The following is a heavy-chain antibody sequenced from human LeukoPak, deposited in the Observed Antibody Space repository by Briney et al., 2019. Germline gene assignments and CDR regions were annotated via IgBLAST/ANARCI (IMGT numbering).Heavy chain of an antibody. J-gene: IGHJ4*02. V-gene: IGHV1-18*01. CDR2: ISAYNGNT. CDR3: ARAHDGYSSSWPSGY. CDR1: GYTFTSYG. D-gene: IGHD6-13*01. Sequence: GASVEVSCKASGYTFTSYGISWVRQAPGQGLEWMGWISAYNGNTNYAQKLQGRVTMTTDTSTSTAYMELRSLRSDDTAVYYCARAHDGYSSSWPSGYWGQGTLVTVSS.